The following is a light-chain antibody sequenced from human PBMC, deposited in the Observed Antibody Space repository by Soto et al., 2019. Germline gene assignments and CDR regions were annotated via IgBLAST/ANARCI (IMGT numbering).Light chain of an antibody. Sequence: DIQMTQSPSTLSASVGDRVTITCRASQTISTWLAWYQQKPGKAPKLLIYEATHLQSGVPSRFSGSGSGTEFSLTISSLQPDDFATYYCQRYNDYQYIFGQGTKLEI. J-gene: IGKJ2*01. CDR1: QTISTW. V-gene: IGKV1-5*03. CDR3: QRYNDYQYI. CDR2: EAT.